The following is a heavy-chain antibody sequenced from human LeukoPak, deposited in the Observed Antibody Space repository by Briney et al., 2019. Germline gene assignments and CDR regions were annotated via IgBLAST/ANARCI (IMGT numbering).Heavy chain of an antibody. D-gene: IGHD3-3*01. CDR3: AKVKDFWSGYYRGLPYYYGLDV. CDR2: ISYDGSNK. V-gene: IGHV3-30*18. CDR1: GFTFSSYG. J-gene: IGHJ6*02. Sequence: GGSLRLSCAASGFTFSSYGMHWVRQAPGKGLEWVAVISYDGSNKYYADSVKGRFTISRDNANNTLYLQMSSLRPEDTALYYCAKVKDFWSGYYRGLPYYYGLDVWGQGTTVTVSS.